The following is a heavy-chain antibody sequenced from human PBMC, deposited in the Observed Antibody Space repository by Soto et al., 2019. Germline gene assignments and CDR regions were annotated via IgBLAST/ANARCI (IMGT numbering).Heavy chain of an antibody. CDR2: ISYDGSNK. CDR1: GFTFSSYA. V-gene: IGHV3-30-3*01. D-gene: IGHD4-17*01. J-gene: IGHJ4*02. Sequence: QVQLVESEGGVVQPGRSLRLSCAASGFTFSSYAMHWVRQAPGKGLEWVAVISYDGSNKYYADSVKGRFTISRDNSKNTLYLQMNSLRAEDTAVYYCARDHGDTFDYWGQGTLVTVSS. CDR3: ARDHGDTFDY.